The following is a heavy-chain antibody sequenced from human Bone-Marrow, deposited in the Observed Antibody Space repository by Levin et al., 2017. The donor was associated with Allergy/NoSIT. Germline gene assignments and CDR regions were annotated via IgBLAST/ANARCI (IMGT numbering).Heavy chain of an antibody. CDR1: GGSISSYY. J-gene: IGHJ4*02. D-gene: IGHD1-26*01. CDR2: IYYSGST. V-gene: IGHV4-59*08. Sequence: NPSETLSLTCTVSGGSISSYYWSWIRQPPGKGLEWIGYIYYSGSTNYNPSLKSRVTISVDTSKNQFSLKLSSVTAADTAVYYCARSYSGSYYTLDYWGQGTLVTVSS. CDR3: ARSYSGSYYTLDY.